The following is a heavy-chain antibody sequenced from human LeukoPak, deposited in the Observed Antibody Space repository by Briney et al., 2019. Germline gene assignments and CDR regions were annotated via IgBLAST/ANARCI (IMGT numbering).Heavy chain of an antibody. CDR2: INHSGGT. Sequence: RASETLSLTCAVYNGSFSGYYWSWIRQSPGKGLEWIGEINHSGGTNYNPSLKSRVTISVDTSKNQFYLKLSSVTAADTAVYYCARHGTYSSSWYLPFGYWGQGTLVTVSS. CDR3: ARHGTYSSSWYLPFGY. CDR1: NGSFSGYY. V-gene: IGHV4-34*01. J-gene: IGHJ4*02. D-gene: IGHD6-13*01.